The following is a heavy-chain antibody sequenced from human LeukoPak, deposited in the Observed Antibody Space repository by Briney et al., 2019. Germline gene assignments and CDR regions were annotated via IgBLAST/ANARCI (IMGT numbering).Heavy chain of an antibody. D-gene: IGHD3-22*01. CDR1: GFTFSSYG. J-gene: IGHJ3*02. CDR3: AKDLRITMIVVVIGDAFDI. CDR2: IRYDGSNK. Sequence: GGSLRLSCAASGFTFSSYGMHWVRQAPGKGLEWVAFIRYDGSNKYYADSVKGRFTISRDNSKNTLYLQMNSLRAEDTAVYYCAKDLRITMIVVVIGDAFDIWGQGTMVTVSS. V-gene: IGHV3-30*02.